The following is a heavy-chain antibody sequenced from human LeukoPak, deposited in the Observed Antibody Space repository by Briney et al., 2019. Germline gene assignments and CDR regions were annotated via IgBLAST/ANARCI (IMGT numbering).Heavy chain of an antibody. CDR3: ARDPVAIAVAGTLDAFDI. D-gene: IGHD6-19*01. CDR2: IIPIFGTA. J-gene: IGHJ3*02. Sequence: SVKVSCKASGGTFSSYAISWVRQAPGQGLEWMGGIIPIFGTANYAQKFQGRVTITADESTSTAYMELSSLRSEDTAVYYCARDPVAIAVAGTLDAFDIWGQGTMVTVSS. V-gene: IGHV1-69*13. CDR1: GGTFSSYA.